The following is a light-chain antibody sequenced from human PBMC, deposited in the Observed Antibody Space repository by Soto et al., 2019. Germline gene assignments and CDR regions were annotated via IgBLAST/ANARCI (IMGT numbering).Light chain of an antibody. J-gene: IGKJ5*01. CDR2: GAS. Sequence: EVVMTQSPASLSVSPGLGSTLSCLAIQPVSDKLAWYQQNPGQAPRLLIYGASARALGIPDRFSGSGSGTDFSFTVTSLHSEELAVYYCQQYDQWPITFGQGTRLEIK. V-gene: IGKV3-15*01. CDR3: QQYDQWPIT. CDR1: QPVSDK.